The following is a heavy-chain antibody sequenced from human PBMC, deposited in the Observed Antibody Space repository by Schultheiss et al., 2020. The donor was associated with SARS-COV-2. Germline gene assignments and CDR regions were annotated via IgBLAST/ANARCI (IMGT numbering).Heavy chain of an antibody. V-gene: IGHV3-23*01. CDR3: AREYCGGDCYSNYYYGMDV. CDR1: GFTFSSFS. D-gene: IGHD2-21*02. CDR2: ISAGST. J-gene: IGHJ6*02. Sequence: GGSLRLSCAGSGFTFSSFSLSWVRQAPGKGLEWVSAISAGSTYYADSVKGRFTISNDNSKNTLFLQMSSLRAEDTAVYYCAREYCGGDCYSNYYYGMDVWGQGTTVTVSS.